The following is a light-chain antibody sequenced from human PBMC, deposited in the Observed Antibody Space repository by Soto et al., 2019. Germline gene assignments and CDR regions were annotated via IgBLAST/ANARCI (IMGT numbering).Light chain of an antibody. Sequence: DSQMYQSPSTLSTAVGDRVTLTCRASQSVSDWLAWYQQKPGKAPKLLIYKASSLGSGVPSRFSGSGSGTEFTLTISSLQPDDFATYYCQQYTRYPITFGQGARLEIK. CDR2: KAS. CDR1: QSVSDW. CDR3: QQYTRYPIT. V-gene: IGKV1-5*03. J-gene: IGKJ5*01.